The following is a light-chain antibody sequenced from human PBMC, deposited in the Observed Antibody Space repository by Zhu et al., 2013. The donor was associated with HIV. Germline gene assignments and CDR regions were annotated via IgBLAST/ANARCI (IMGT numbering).Light chain of an antibody. CDR1: SSNIGADYD. J-gene: IGLJ2*01. Sequence: QSVLTQPPSVSGAPGQRVTISCTGSSSNIGADYDVHWYQQSPGAAPKLLIYSDSNRPSGVPDRISGSKSGTSASLVITGLQAEDEGHYYCQSYDNTLSGSLFGGGTKLTVL. CDR2: SDS. V-gene: IGLV1-40*01. CDR3: QSYDNTLSGSL.